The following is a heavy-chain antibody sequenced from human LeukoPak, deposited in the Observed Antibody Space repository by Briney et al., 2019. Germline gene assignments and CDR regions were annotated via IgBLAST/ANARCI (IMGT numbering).Heavy chain of an antibody. CDR2: IYTSGST. CDR3: ARGGIAALRYYFDY. Sequence: PSETLSLTCTVSGGSISSYYWSWIRQPAGKGLEWIGRIYTSGSTNYNPSLKSRVTMSVDTSKNQFSLKLSSVTAADTAVYYCARGGIAALRYYFDYWGQGTLVTVSS. J-gene: IGHJ4*02. V-gene: IGHV4-4*07. CDR1: GGSISSYY. D-gene: IGHD6-6*01.